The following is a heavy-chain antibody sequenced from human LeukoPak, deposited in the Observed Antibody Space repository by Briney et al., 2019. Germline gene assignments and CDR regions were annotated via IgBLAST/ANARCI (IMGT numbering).Heavy chain of an antibody. Sequence: PGGSLRLSCAASGFTFSNAWMSWVRQAPGKGLEWVGRIKSKTDGGTTDYAAPVKGRFTISRDDSKNTLYLQMNSLKTEDTAVYYCANRGSGSYSLDYWGQGTLVTVSS. CDR3: ANRGSGSYSLDY. CDR1: GFTFSNAW. CDR2: IKSKTDGGTT. J-gene: IGHJ4*02. V-gene: IGHV3-15*01. D-gene: IGHD3-10*01.